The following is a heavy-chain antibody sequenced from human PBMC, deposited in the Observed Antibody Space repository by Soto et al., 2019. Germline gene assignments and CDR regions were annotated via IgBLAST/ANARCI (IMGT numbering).Heavy chain of an antibody. V-gene: IGHV4-31*03. Sequence: SETLSVTCTVSGGSISSGVYYWSWIRHHPGKGLEWIGYIYYSGSTYYNPSLKSRVTISVDTSKNQFSLKLSSVTAADTAVYYRARDTVTTHYYYGMDVWGQGTTVTVSS. CDR2: IYYSGST. CDR1: GGSISSGVYY. CDR3: ARDTVTTHYYYGMDV. D-gene: IGHD4-4*01. J-gene: IGHJ6*02.